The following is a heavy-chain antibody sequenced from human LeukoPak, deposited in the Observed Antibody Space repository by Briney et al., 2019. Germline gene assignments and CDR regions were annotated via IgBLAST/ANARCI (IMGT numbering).Heavy chain of an antibody. Sequence: SETLSLTCTVTGGSISSSSYYWGWIRQPPGKGLEWIGSIYYSGSTYYNPSLKSRVTISVDTSKNQFSLKLSSVTAADTAVYYCARIVGASDYWGQGTLVTVSS. CDR2: IYYSGST. CDR3: ARIVGASDY. D-gene: IGHD1-26*01. V-gene: IGHV4-39*01. CDR1: GGSISSSSYY. J-gene: IGHJ4*02.